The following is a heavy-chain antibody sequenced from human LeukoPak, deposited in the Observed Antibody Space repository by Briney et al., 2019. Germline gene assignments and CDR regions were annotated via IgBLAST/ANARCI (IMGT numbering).Heavy chain of an antibody. CDR2: ISYDGNNK. J-gene: IGHJ4*02. CDR3: ARDLLLWFGELSGDSDY. CDR1: GFTFSTYA. V-gene: IGHV3-30-3*01. D-gene: IGHD3-10*01. Sequence: GKSLRLSCAASGFTFSTYAMHWVRQAPGKGLEWVALISYDGNNKYYADSVKGRFTISRDNSKNTLHLQMNSLRAEDTAVYYCARDLLLWFGELSGDSDYWGQGTLVTVSS.